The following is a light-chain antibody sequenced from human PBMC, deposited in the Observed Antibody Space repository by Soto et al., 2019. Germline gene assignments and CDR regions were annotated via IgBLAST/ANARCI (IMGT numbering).Light chain of an antibody. J-gene: IGKJ5*01. V-gene: IGKV3-20*01. Sequence: EIVLKHSPGTLSLSPCERATLSFSASEHVPSTSLAWYQQNPGQAPRLLIHTASSRATGIPDRFSGSGYGTDFTLTISGLEPEDFAVYHCQQYGTSPFTFGQGTRLEI. CDR2: TAS. CDR3: QQYGTSPFT. CDR1: EHVPSTS.